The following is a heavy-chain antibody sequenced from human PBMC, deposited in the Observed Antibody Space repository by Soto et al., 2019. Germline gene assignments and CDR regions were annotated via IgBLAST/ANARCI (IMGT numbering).Heavy chain of an antibody. CDR1: GFTFSSYS. J-gene: IGHJ6*03. V-gene: IGHV3-48*01. D-gene: IGHD3-10*01. CDR2: ISSSSSTI. Sequence: GGSLRLSCAASGFTFSSYSMNWVRQAPGKGLEWVSYISSSSSTIYYADSVKGRFTISRDNAKNSLYLQMNSLRAEDTAVYYCARDKGDSGSLYYYYYMDVWGKGTTVTVSS. CDR3: ARDKGDSGSLYYYYYMDV.